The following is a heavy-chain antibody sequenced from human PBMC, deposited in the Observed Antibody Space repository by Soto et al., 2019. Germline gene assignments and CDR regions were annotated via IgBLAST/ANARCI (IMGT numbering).Heavy chain of an antibody. D-gene: IGHD3-22*01. CDR2: LSGTGGTT. V-gene: IGHV3-23*01. CDR1: GCTLSSYA. CDR3: AKDRDDYYDASAYYGWFDS. Sequence: PCGSLRLSCAASGCTLSSYAVSWVRQAPGKGLEWVSTLSGTGGTTYYADSVKGRFTISRDNSKDTLYLQMNSLRAEDTAVYHCAKDRDDYYDASAYYGWFDSWGRGTLVSVSS. J-gene: IGHJ5*01.